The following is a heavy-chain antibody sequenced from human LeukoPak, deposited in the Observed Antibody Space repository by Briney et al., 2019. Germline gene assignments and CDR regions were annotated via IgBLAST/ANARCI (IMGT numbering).Heavy chain of an antibody. D-gene: IGHD3-10*01. CDR2: ISSSGSTI. CDR1: GFTFSDYY. V-gene: IGHV3-11*01. Sequence: GGSLRLSCAASGFTFSDYYMSWIRQAPGKGLEWVSYISSSGSTIYYADSVKGRFTISRDNAKNSLYLQMNSLRAEDTAVYYCARWFGKMSSYYYYMDVWGKGTTVTVSS. CDR3: ARWFGKMSSYYYYMDV. J-gene: IGHJ6*03.